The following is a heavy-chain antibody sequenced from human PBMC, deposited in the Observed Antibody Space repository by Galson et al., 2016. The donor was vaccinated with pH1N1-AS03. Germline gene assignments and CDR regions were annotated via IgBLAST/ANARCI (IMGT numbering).Heavy chain of an antibody. V-gene: IGHV3-23*01. Sequence: SLRLSCASSVFSFRNYDMSWVRQAPGKGLEWVSAISGIRGSTYYADSVKGRFTISGDNSKNTLYLQMDSLRAEDTAVYYCAKGQASASYYDYWGQGALVTVSS. J-gene: IGHJ4*02. CDR2: ISGIRGST. CDR3: AKGQASASYYDY. CDR1: VFSFRNYD.